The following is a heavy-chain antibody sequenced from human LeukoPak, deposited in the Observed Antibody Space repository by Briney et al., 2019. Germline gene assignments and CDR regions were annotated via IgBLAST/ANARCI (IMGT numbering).Heavy chain of an antibody. Sequence: ASVKVSCKASGYTFTSYGISWVRQAPGQGLEWMGWISAYNGNTNYAQKIQGRVTMTTDTSTSTAYMELRSLRSDDAAVYYCARGYYDFWSGYQEPENYFDYWGQGTLVTVSS. CDR2: ISAYNGNT. V-gene: IGHV1-18*01. J-gene: IGHJ4*02. CDR1: GYTFTSYG. CDR3: ARGYYDFWSGYQEPENYFDY. D-gene: IGHD3-3*01.